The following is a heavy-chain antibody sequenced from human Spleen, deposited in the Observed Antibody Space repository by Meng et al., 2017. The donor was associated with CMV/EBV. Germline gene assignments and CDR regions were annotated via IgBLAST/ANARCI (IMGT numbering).Heavy chain of an antibody. CDR2: ISGTGGST. CDR3: ARVGLGMDV. D-gene: IGHD7-27*01. V-gene: IGHV3-23*01. J-gene: IGHJ6*02. CDR1: DFAFGSYA. Sequence: GGSLRLSCADSDFAFGSYAMSWVRQAPGKGLEWVSGISGTGGSTYYADSVRARFTISRDNAKNYLYLQMNSLKIEDTALYYCARVGLGMDVWGLGTTVTVSS.